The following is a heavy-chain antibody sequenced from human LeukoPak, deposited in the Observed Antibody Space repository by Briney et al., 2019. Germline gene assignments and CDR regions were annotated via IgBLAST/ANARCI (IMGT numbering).Heavy chain of an antibody. J-gene: IGHJ4*02. CDR3: ARVVVAARYFDY. V-gene: IGHV4-59*08. CDR1: GGSISSYY. CDR2: IYYSGST. D-gene: IGHD2-15*01. Sequence: SETLSLTCTVSGGSISSYYWSWIRQPPGKGLEWIGYIYYSGSTYYNPSLKSRVTISVDTSKNQFSLKLSSVTAADTAVYYCARVVVAARYFDYWGQGTLVTVSS.